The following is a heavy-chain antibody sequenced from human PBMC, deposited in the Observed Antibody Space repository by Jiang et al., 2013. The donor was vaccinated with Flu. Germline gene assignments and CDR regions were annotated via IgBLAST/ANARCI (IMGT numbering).Heavy chain of an antibody. J-gene: IGHJ4*01. CDR1: GYSFDTYW. CDR2: IYPEDSDV. V-gene: IGHV5-51*01. Sequence: GAEVKKPGESLQISCKGSGYSFDTYWIGWVRQMPGKGLDWMGIIYPEDSDVKYSPSFRGQVTISADKSIRTAYLRWSSLKASDTAIYYCVRQIIGAGWYNYFDKWGHGTLVTVSS. D-gene: IGHD6-19*01. CDR3: VRQIIGAGWYNYFDK.